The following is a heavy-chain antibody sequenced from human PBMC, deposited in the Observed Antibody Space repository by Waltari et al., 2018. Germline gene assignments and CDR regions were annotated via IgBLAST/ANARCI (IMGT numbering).Heavy chain of an antibody. J-gene: IGHJ6*03. Sequence: QVQLQESGPGLVKPSETLSLTCTVSGGSISSYYWSWIRQPAGKGLAWIGRIYSVGRSNYDPSLKRRVTMSVDTSKNQYSLMLSSVTAAVTAVYYCARDGSTVTSYYYYYYMDVWGKGTTVTVSS. CDR1: GGSISSYY. CDR2: IYSVGRS. V-gene: IGHV4-4*07. CDR3: ARDGSTVTSYYYYYYMDV. D-gene: IGHD4-17*01.